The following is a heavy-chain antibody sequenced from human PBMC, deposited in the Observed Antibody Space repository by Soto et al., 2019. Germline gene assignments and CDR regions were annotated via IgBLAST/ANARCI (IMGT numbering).Heavy chain of an antibody. Sequence: ASVKVSCKASGYTFTGYGISWVRQAPGQGLEWMGWISAYNGNTNYAQKLQGRVTMTTDTSTSTAYMELRGLRAEDTAVYYCARCFNEYQLLCHGMDVWGQGTTVTVSS. V-gene: IGHV1-18*01. CDR3: ARCFNEYQLLCHGMDV. CDR1: GYTFTGYG. D-gene: IGHD2-2*01. J-gene: IGHJ6*02. CDR2: ISAYNGNT.